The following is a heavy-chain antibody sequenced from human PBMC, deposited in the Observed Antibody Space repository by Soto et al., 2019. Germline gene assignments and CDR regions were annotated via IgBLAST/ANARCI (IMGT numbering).Heavy chain of an antibody. CDR3: ASLKRDIVVVPAAIGRFDY. CDR1: GGSISSSSYY. D-gene: IGHD2-2*01. Sequence: SETLSLTCTVSGGSISSSSYYWGWIRQPPGKGQEWIGSIYYSGSTYYNPSLKSRVTISVDTSKNQFSLKLSSVTAADTAVYYCASLKRDIVVVPAAIGRFDYWGQGTLVTVSS. V-gene: IGHV4-39*01. CDR2: IYYSGST. J-gene: IGHJ4*02.